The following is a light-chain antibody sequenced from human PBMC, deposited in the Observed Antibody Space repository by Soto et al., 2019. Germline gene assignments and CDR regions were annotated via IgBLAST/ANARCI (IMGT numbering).Light chain of an antibody. CDR1: QSLSRY. V-gene: IGKV3-11*01. CDR3: QKRDFWTPLVN. J-gene: IGKJ3*01. Sequence: ENALTQSPATLSLAPGERATLSCRASQSLSRYLAWYQQKPGQAPRLLIHETSKRATGVSARFSGSGSGTDFTLTISSLEPEDFAVYYCQKRDFWTPLVNFGTGTKADI. CDR2: ETS.